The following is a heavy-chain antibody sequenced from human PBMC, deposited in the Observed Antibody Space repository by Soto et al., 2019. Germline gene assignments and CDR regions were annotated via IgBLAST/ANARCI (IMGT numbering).Heavy chain of an antibody. CDR2: INAGNGNT. CDR1: GYTFTSYA. Sequence: ASVKVSCKASGYTFTSYAMHWVRQAPGQRLEWMGWINAGNGNTKYSQKFQGRVTITRDTSASTAYMELSSLRSEDTAVYYCASFIAAAGYYYGMDVWGQGTTVTVSS. CDR3: ASFIAAAGYYYGMDV. D-gene: IGHD6-13*01. J-gene: IGHJ6*02. V-gene: IGHV1-3*01.